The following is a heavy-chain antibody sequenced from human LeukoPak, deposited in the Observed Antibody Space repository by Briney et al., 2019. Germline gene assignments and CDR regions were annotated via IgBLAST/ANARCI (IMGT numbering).Heavy chain of an antibody. Sequence: ASVKVSCKASGYIFTSYGISWVRQAPGQGLEWMGWISAYNGNTNYAQKLRGRVTMTTDTSTSTAYMELRSLRSDDTAVYYCARVATEVTPNHWGQGTLVTVSS. D-gene: IGHD4-23*01. CDR3: ARVATEVTPNH. J-gene: IGHJ5*02. V-gene: IGHV1-18*01. CDR1: GYIFTSYG. CDR2: ISAYNGNT.